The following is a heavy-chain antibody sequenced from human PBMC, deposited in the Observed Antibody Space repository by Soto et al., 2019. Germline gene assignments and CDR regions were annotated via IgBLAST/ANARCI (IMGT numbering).Heavy chain of an antibody. D-gene: IGHD3-22*01. J-gene: IGHJ4*02. V-gene: IGHV3-23*01. CDR2: NSGSGGDT. Sequence: PGGSLRLSCAVSGFTFSSYSMSWVRQAPGKGLERVSANSGSGGDTNYAESEKGRFTISRDNSKNTLYQQMNSLRAEDTAVYYCAKDQNYYDNRPTDYWGQGTPVTVSS. CDR1: GFTFSSYS. CDR3: AKDQNYYDNRPTDY.